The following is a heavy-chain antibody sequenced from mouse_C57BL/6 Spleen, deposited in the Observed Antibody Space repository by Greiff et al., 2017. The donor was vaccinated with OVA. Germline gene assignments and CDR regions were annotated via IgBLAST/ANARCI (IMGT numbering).Heavy chain of an antibody. CDR1: GFTFSSYG. Sequence: EVHLVESGGDLVKPGGSLKLSCAASGFTFSSYGMSWVRQTPDKRLEWVATISSGGSYTYYPDSVKGRFTISRDNAKNTLYLQMSSLKSEDTAMYYCARQGSTMVTTTYFDVWGTGTTVTVSS. J-gene: IGHJ1*03. CDR3: ARQGSTMVTTTYFDV. V-gene: IGHV5-6*01. CDR2: ISSGGSYT. D-gene: IGHD2-2*01.